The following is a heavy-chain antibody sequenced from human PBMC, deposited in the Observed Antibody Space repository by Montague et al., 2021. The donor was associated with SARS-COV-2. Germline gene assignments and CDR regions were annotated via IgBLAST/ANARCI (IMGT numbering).Heavy chain of an antibody. Sequence: SLRLSCAASGFTFSDCYMTWIRQAPGKGLEWLSYISTRSTYTNYXDSVKGRFTISRDDAKNSLYLQMNSLRAEDTAVYYCASFTMVRGAPGYGMDVWGQGTTVTVSS. CDR2: ISTRSTYT. V-gene: IGHV3-11*03. D-gene: IGHD3-10*01. CDR3: ASFTMVRGAPGYGMDV. J-gene: IGHJ6*02. CDR1: GFTFSDCY.